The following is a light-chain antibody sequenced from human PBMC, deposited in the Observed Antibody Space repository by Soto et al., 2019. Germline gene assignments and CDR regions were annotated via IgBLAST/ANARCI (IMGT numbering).Light chain of an antibody. J-gene: IGKJ3*01. CDR1: QNINFY. Sequence: DIQMTQSPSSLSASVGDRVTITCRASQNINFYLNWFQQKPGKAPKVLIYAASSLQVGVPSRFSGSGSGTDFTLTISSLQPEDFATYFCQQYYSYPLTFGPGTKVDIK. V-gene: IGKV1-39*01. CDR2: AAS. CDR3: QQYYSYPLT.